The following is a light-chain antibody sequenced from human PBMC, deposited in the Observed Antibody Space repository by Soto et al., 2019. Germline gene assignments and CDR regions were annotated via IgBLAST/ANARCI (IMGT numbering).Light chain of an antibody. CDR1: QSVSSN. V-gene: IGKV3-15*01. J-gene: IGKJ4*01. CDR2: GAS. CDR3: QQYNNWPPLT. Sequence: EIVMTQSQATLSVSPGERATLSCLASQSVSSNLAWYQQKPGQAPRLLIYGASTRATGIPARFSGSGSGTEFTLTISSLQSEDFAVYYCQQYNNWPPLTFGGGTKVDIK.